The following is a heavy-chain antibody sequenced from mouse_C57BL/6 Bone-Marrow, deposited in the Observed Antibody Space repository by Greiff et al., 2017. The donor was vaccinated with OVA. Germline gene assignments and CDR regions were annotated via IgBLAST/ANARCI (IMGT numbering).Heavy chain of an antibody. Sequence: VQLQQSGPELVKPGASVKISCKASGYTFTDYYMNWVKQSPGKSLEWIGDINPNNGGTSYNQKFKGKATLTVDKSSSTAYMELRSLTSEDSAVYYCARSVPWFAYWGQGTLVTVSA. CDR3: ARSVPWFAY. CDR2: INPNNGGT. J-gene: IGHJ3*01. V-gene: IGHV1-26*01. CDR1: GYTFTDYY.